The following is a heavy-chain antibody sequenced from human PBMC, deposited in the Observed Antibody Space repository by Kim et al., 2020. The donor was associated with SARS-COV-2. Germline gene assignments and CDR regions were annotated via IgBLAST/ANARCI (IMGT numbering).Heavy chain of an antibody. V-gene: IGHV3-33*06. CDR3: VKGEYNYAADY. D-gene: IGHD5-18*01. J-gene: IGHJ4*02. Sequence: YYADSVKGRFSVSRDNSKNTLYLQMNSLRAEDTAVYYCVKGEYNYAADYWGQGTLVIVSS.